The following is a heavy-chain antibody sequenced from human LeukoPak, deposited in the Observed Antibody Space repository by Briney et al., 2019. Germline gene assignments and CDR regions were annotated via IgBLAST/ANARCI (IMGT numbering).Heavy chain of an antibody. Sequence: PSETLSLTCTVSGGFTSAYYWSWVRQPLGKGLEWIGSVFYSRNSNYNPSLTRRVAMSVDTSKSHFSLKLTSVTAADTAVYYCARVNPLGYFDQWGQGTLVAVSS. J-gene: IGHJ4*02. CDR2: VFYSRNS. V-gene: IGHV4-59*13. CDR1: GGFTSAYY. CDR3: ARVNPLGYFDQ.